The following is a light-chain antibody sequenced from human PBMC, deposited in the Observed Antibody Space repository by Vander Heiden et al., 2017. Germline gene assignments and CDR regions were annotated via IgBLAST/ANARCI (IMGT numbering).Light chain of an antibody. J-gene: IGKJ4*01. CDR2: WAS. V-gene: IGKV4-1*01. CDR1: QSVFDCATIKNY. CDR3: QQFHTSPLT. Sequence: DIVMTQSPGSLAVSLGGRATINCKARQSVFDCATIKNYLAWYQQKPGQPPKLLISWASTRESGVPERFSGSGSGTDFTLTIRSLQAEDVAVYYCQQFHTSPLTFGGGTKVEMK.